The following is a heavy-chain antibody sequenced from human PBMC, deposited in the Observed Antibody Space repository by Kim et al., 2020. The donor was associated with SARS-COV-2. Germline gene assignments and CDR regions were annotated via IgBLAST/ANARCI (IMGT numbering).Heavy chain of an antibody. CDR2: INPDGGT. V-gene: IGHV1-46*01. Sequence: ASVKVSCKASGYTFTNYYMHWVRQAPGQGLEWMGIINPDGGTAYAQRFQGRVTMTTDTSTGTVYMEMYNLRPEDTALYYCARDEVLDIVGATGVFDIWGQ. J-gene: IGHJ3*02. D-gene: IGHD1-26*01. CDR1: GYTFTNYY. CDR3: ARDEVLDIVGATGVFDI.